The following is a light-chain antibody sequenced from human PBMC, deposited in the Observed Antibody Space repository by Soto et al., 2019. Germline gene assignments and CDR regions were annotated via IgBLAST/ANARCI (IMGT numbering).Light chain of an antibody. CDR3: QQRNNWPPVT. V-gene: IGKV3-11*01. J-gene: IGKJ4*01. CDR1: QSVRRY. Sequence: VVTTHSPATLSLFPWLGHTISFRSSQSVRRYLAWYQHKPGQAPRLLIYDASNRATGIPARFSGSGSGTDFTLTISSLEPEDFAVYYCQQRNNWPPVTFGGGTKVDIK. CDR2: DAS.